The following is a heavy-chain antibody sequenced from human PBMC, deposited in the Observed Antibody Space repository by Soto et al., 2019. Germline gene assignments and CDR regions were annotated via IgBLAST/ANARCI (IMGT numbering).Heavy chain of an antibody. D-gene: IGHD2-21*02. Sequence: EVQLVESEGGLVQPGGSLRLSCEASGFIFTTSDMSWVRQAPGKGLEWISSITITGDTTHYADSVKGRFTISRDNSRNTVVLQRKSLGVDDTAVIYCAEGGGGDHGYWGQGTLVAVSS. CDR1: GFIFTTSD. V-gene: IGHV3-23*04. CDR2: ITITGDTT. J-gene: IGHJ4*02. CDR3: AEGGGGDHGY.